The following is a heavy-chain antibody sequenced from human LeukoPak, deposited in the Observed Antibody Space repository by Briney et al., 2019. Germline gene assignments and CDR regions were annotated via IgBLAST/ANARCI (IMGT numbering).Heavy chain of an antibody. V-gene: IGHV3-9*01. CDR3: ARSYSYGPAYYFDY. D-gene: IGHD5-18*01. CDR2: ISWNSGSI. Sequence: GGSLRLSCAASGFTFDDYAMHWVRQAPGKGLEWVSGISWNSGSIGYADSVKGRFTISRDNAKNSLYLQMNSLRAEDTALYYCARSYSYGPAYYFDYWGQGTLVTVSS. J-gene: IGHJ4*02. CDR1: GFTFDDYA.